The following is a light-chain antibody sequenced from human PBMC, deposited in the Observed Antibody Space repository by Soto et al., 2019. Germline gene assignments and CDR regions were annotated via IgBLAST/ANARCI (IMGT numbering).Light chain of an antibody. CDR3: QQYFSYPLT. Sequence: DVVMTQSPLSLPVTLGQRAAISCGSNQSLVHSDGIAYFSWFQQRPGRSPRRLIYKVSNRDSGVPARFSGSGFGTDFTLTISSLQTEDVAVYYCQQYFSYPLTFGGGTKVDI. J-gene: IGKJ4*01. CDR1: QSLVHSDGIAY. V-gene: IGKV2-30*02. CDR2: KVS.